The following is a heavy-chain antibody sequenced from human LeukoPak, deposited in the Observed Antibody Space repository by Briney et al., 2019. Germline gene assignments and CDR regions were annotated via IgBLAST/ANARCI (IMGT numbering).Heavy chain of an antibody. J-gene: IGHJ4*02. V-gene: IGHV3-30*18. CDR2: VSYDGSNK. D-gene: IGHD3-10*01. CDR1: GFTFSSYG. Sequence: GRSLRLSCAASGFTFSSYGRHWVRQAPGKGLEWVAFVSYDGSNKYYAESVKGRFTISRDNSKNTLYLQLNSLRGEDTAVYKCAKDRGFRELLDYWGPGNPGTVSS. CDR3: AKDRGFRELLDY.